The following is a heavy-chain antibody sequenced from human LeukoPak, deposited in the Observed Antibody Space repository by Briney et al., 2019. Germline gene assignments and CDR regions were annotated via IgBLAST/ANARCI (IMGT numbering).Heavy chain of an antibody. J-gene: IGHJ4*02. V-gene: IGHV3-48*03. Sequence: GGSLRLSCAASGFTFSSYEMNWVRQAPGKGLEWVSYISSSGSTIYYADSVKGRFTIPRDNAKNSLYLQMNSRRAEDTAVYYCAREAQYYDFWSGYSSRVSFDYWGQGTLVTVSS. CDR2: ISSSGSTI. CDR3: AREAQYYDFWSGYSSRVSFDY. CDR1: GFTFSSYE. D-gene: IGHD3-3*01.